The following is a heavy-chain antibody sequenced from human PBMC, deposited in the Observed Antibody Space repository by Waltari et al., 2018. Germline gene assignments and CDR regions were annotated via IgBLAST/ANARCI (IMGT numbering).Heavy chain of an antibody. CDR2: IWYDGSNK. J-gene: IGHJ5*02. CDR1: GLPFSSYG. V-gene: IGHV3-33*01. Sequence: QVQLVESGGGVVQPGRSLRLSCAASGLPFSSYGMHWVRQAPGKGLEWVAVIWYDGSNKYYADSVKGRFTISRDNSKNTLYLQMNSLRAEDTAVYYCARGGVAAAGSNWFDPWGQGTLVTVSS. D-gene: IGHD6-13*01. CDR3: ARGGVAAAGSNWFDP.